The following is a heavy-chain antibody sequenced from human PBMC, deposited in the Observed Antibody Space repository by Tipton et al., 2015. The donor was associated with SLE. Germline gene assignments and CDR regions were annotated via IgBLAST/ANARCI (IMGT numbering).Heavy chain of an antibody. J-gene: IGHJ5*02. V-gene: IGHV1-18*01. CDR1: GYTFSKFG. D-gene: IGHD3-10*01. CDR3: ARDSSGMGYYWLDP. Sequence: QVQLVQSGAEVQKPGASVKVSCKASGYTFSKFGISWVRQAPGQGLEWMGCISTYNGDTRYSQKFQGKVTMTTDTSTTTVYLELRNLTSDDAAVYYCARDSSGMGYYWLDPWGQGTLVTVSS. CDR2: ISTYNGDT.